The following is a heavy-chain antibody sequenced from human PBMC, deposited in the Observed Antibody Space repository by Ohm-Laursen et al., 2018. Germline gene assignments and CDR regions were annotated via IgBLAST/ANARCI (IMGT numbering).Heavy chain of an antibody. CDR3: ARHCTNGVCP. J-gene: IGHJ3*01. CDR1: GGSFSAYF. D-gene: IGHD2-8*01. V-gene: IGHV4-34*01. CDR2: INHSGST. Sequence: PSQTLSLTCAVYGGSFSAYFWSWIRQPPGKGLEWIGEINHSGSTNYNPSLKSRVTISVDTSKNQFSLKLSSVTAADTAVYYCARHCTNGVCPWGQGTMVTVSS.